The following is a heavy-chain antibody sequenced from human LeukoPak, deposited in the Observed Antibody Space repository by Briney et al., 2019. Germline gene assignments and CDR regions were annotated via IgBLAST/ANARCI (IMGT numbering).Heavy chain of an antibody. Sequence: PSESLSLTCSVSGDSINTFSCNWLRQPPGKGLEWIGYFSASGNTKYSPSLKSRVIISRDTSKNQVSLRLTSVAAADTAVYYCAKWTGSGFDVWGQGTMVTVSS. CDR1: GDSINTFS. J-gene: IGHJ3*01. D-gene: IGHD3/OR15-3a*01. CDR3: AKWTGSGFDV. CDR2: FSASGNT. V-gene: IGHV4-59*03.